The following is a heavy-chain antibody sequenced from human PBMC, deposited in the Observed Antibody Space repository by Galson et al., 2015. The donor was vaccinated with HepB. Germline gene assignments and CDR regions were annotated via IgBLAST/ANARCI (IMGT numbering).Heavy chain of an antibody. CDR1: GYTFTSYD. Sequence: SVKVSCKASGYTFTSYDINWVRQATGQGLEWMGWMNPNSGNTGYAQKFQGRVTMTRNTSISTSYMELSSLRSEDTAVYYCARVDLPIVVVVAATPSYYYGMDVWGQGTPVTVSS. D-gene: IGHD2-15*01. CDR3: ARVDLPIVVVVAATPSYYYGMDV. V-gene: IGHV1-8*01. CDR2: MNPNSGNT. J-gene: IGHJ6*02.